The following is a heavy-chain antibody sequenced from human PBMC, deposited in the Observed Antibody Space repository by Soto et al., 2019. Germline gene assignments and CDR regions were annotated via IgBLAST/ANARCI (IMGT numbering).Heavy chain of an antibody. V-gene: IGHV1-2*04. CDR1: GYTFTGYY. J-gene: IGHJ5*02. Sequence: GASVKVSCKASGYTFTGYYMHWVRQAPGQGLERKGWINPNSGGTNYAQKFQGWVTMTRDTSISTAYMKQSRLRSDDTAVYYCARDQYSYGSFNWFDPWGQGTLVTVSS. D-gene: IGHD5-18*01. CDR2: INPNSGGT. CDR3: ARDQYSYGSFNWFDP.